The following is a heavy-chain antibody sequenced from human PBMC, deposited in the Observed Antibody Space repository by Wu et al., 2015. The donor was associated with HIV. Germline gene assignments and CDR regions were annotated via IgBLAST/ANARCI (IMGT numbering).Heavy chain of an antibody. CDR1: GGTSVNSA. D-gene: IGHD3-9*01. CDR2: IIPIFGNA. CDR3: ARDLWNFDSLTGYPRNDAFDI. Sequence: QVQLVQSGAEVKEPGSSVKVSCKASGGTSVNSALNWVRQAPGQGLEWMGGIIPIFGNAYYPQKFRDRLTIIMDGSTNTAYMELSSLRSEDTAVYYCARDLWNFDSLTGYPRNDAFDIWGQGTLVTVSS. V-gene: IGHV1-69*05. J-gene: IGHJ3*02.